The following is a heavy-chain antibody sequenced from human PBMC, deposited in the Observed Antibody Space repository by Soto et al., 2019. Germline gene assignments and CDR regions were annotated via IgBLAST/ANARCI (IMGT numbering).Heavy chain of an antibody. CDR3: ARGPGGPDGPGDY. CDR2: INAGNGNT. CDR1: GYTFTIYA. D-gene: IGHD2-15*01. V-gene: IGHV1-3*01. Sequence: QVQLVQSGAEVKKPGASVKVSCKASGYTFTIYAMHWVRQAPGQRLEWMGWINAGNGNTKYSQKFQGRVTITRDTYASTAYMELSSLRSEDTAVYYCARGPGGPDGPGDYWGQGTLVTVSS. J-gene: IGHJ4*02.